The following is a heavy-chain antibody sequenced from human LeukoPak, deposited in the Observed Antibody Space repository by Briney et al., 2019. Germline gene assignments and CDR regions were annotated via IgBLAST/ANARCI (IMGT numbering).Heavy chain of an antibody. D-gene: IGHD1-14*01. Sequence: SETLSLTCTVSGDSVSNDKYYWGWIRQPPGKGLEWIGSIYYSGSTYYNPSLKSRVTISVDTSKNQFSLKLSSVTAADTAVYYCARVRTGYYYMDVWGKGTTVTVSS. CDR1: GDSVSNDKYY. CDR3: ARVRTGYYYMDV. V-gene: IGHV4-39*07. J-gene: IGHJ6*03. CDR2: IYYSGST.